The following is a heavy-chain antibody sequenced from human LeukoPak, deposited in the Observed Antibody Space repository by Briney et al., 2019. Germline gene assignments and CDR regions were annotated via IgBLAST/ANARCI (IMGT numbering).Heavy chain of an antibody. CDR1: GFTFSSYA. V-gene: IGHV3-23*01. CDR3: AKDRVFGELPDY. Sequence: HSGGSLRLSCAASGFTFSSYAMSWVRQAPGKGLEWVSAISGSGGNTYYADSVKGRFTISGDNSKNTLYLQMNSLRAEDTPVYYCAKDRVFGELPDYWGQGTLVTVSS. J-gene: IGHJ4*02. D-gene: IGHD3-10*02. CDR2: ISGSGGNT.